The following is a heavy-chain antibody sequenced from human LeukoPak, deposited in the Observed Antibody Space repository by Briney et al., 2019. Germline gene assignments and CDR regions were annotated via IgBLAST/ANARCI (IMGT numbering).Heavy chain of an antibody. CDR2: ISGRGGSA. Sequence: PGGSLRLSCAASGFTFSSYAMSWVRQAPGKGLEWVSAISGRGGSAYYADSVKGRFTISRDNSKNTLYLQMNSLRAEDTAVYYCAKDPDYGGNSGVDYFDYWGQGTLVTVSS. D-gene: IGHD4-23*01. V-gene: IGHV3-23*01. J-gene: IGHJ4*02. CDR1: GFTFSSYA. CDR3: AKDPDYGGNSGVDYFDY.